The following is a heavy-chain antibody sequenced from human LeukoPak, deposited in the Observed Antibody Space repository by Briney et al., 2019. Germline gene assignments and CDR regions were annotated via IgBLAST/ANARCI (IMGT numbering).Heavy chain of an antibody. CDR2: ISGSGGNT. CDR1: GFTFSSYG. Sequence: GGSLRLSCAASGFTFSSYGMDWVRQAPGKGLEWVSAISGSGGNTYYADSVKGRFTISRDNSKNTLYLQMNSLRAEDTALYYCAKPTKTDYADYWGQGTLVTVSS. V-gene: IGHV3-23*01. D-gene: IGHD1-14*01. J-gene: IGHJ4*02. CDR3: AKPTKTDYADY.